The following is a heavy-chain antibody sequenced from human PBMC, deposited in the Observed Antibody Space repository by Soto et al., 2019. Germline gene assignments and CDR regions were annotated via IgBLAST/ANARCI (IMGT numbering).Heavy chain of an antibody. Sequence: QVQLQQWGAGLLKPSETLSLTCAVYGGSFSGYYWSWIRQPPGKGLEWIGEINHSGSTNYNPSLKRRVPIAVDTSKNQFSLXLSSVTAADTAVXXXAXXXXTAMVHQGYFDYWGQGTLVTVSS. V-gene: IGHV4-34*01. CDR1: GGSFSGYY. J-gene: IGHJ4*02. D-gene: IGHD5-18*01. CDR3: AXXXXTAMVHQGYFDY. CDR2: INHSGST.